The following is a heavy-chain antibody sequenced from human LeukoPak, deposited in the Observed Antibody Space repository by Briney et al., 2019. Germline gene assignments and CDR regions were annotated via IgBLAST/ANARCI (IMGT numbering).Heavy chain of an antibody. Sequence: GGSLRLSCAASGFTFSSYGMSWVRQAPGKGLEWVSAISGSGGSTYYADSVKGRFTISRDNSKNTLYLQMNSLRAEDTAVYYCVREMYSYDSSYYYVRWFDSWGQGTLVTVSS. CDR3: VREMYSYDSSYYYVRWFDS. J-gene: IGHJ5*01. CDR2: ISGSGGST. D-gene: IGHD3-22*01. V-gene: IGHV3-23*01. CDR1: GFTFSSYG.